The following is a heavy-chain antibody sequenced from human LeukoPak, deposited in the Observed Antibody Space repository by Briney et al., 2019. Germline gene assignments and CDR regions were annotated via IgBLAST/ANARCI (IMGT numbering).Heavy chain of an antibody. J-gene: IGHJ3*02. Sequence: WASVKVSCKASGYTFTSYDFNWVRQATGQRPEWMGWMSPNSGDTGYAQKFQDRVTMTRNTSISTAYMELSSLRSDDTAVYYCAREDYDSSGYYSYPPDIWGQGTMVTVSS. D-gene: IGHD3-22*01. CDR3: AREDYDSSGYYSYPPDI. CDR2: MSPNSGDT. CDR1: GYTFTSYD. V-gene: IGHV1-8*01.